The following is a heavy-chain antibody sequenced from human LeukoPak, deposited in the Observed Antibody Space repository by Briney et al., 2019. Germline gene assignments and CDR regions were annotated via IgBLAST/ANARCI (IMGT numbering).Heavy chain of an antibody. CDR3: ARAVNPHPYYYYYYMDV. Sequence: GGSLRLSCAASGFTFSDYYVSWIRQAPGKGLEWVSYISSSGSTIYYADSVKGRFTISRDNAKNSLYLQMNSLRAEDTAVYYCARAVNPHPYYYYYYMDVWGKGTTVTVSS. V-gene: IGHV3-11*04. J-gene: IGHJ6*03. CDR1: GFTFSDYY. D-gene: IGHD1-14*01. CDR2: ISSSGSTI.